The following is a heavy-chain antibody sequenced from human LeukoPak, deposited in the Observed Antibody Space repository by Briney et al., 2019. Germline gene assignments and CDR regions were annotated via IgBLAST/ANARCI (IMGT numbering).Heavy chain of an antibody. J-gene: IGHJ4*02. Sequence: ASVKVSCKVSGYTLTELSMHWVRQAPGKGLEWMGGFDPEDGETIYAQKFQGRVTMTEDTSTDTAYMELSSLRSEDTAVYYCARDQIVLMVYGTDYYFDYWGQGTLVTVSS. V-gene: IGHV1-24*01. CDR1: GYTLTELS. CDR3: ARDQIVLMVYGTDYYFDY. CDR2: FDPEDGET. D-gene: IGHD2-8*01.